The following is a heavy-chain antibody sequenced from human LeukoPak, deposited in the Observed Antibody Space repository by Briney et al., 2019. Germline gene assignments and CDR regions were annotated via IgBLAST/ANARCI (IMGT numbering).Heavy chain of an antibody. V-gene: IGHV3-53*01. Sequence: GALRPSREASWFVVTSNFSGLGRPAPGEGLEWVSTISNGGDPFYGDSVKGRSTISRDESTNTFSLQLDSLRVEDMGVYYCALLSGGTFDYWGQGTQVTVSS. D-gene: IGHD2/OR15-2a*01. J-gene: IGHJ4*02. CDR2: ISNGGDP. CDR1: WFVVTSNF. CDR3: ALLSGGTFDY.